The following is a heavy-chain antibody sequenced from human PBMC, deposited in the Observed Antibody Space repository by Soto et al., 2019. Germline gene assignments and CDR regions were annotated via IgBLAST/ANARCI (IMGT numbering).Heavy chain of an antibody. J-gene: IGHJ4*02. CDR3: ARDGVKGYSGYGLFDY. Sequence: PGGSLRLSCAASVFTFSIYAMHWVRQAPGKGLEWVAVISYDGSNKYYADSVKGRFTISRDNSKNTLYLQMNSLRAEDTAVYYCARDGVKGYSGYGLFDYWGQGTTVTVSS. CDR2: ISYDGSNK. V-gene: IGHV3-30-3*01. CDR1: VFTFSIYA. D-gene: IGHD5-12*01.